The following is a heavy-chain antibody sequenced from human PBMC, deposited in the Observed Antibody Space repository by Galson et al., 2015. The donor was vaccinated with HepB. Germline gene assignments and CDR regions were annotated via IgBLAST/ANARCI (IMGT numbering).Heavy chain of an antibody. D-gene: IGHD6-6*01. CDR3: ARVHRSSPYYYYMDV. J-gene: IGHJ6*03. V-gene: IGHV4-4*02. CDR1: GGSISSSHW. Sequence: QVQLQESGPGLVKPSETLSLTCAVSGGSISSSHWWTWVRQPPGKGLEWIGEIYHSGSTNYNPSLKSRVIISADKSKNQFSLKLSSVTAADTAVYYCARVHRSSPYYYYMDVWGKGTTVTVSS. CDR2: IYHSGST.